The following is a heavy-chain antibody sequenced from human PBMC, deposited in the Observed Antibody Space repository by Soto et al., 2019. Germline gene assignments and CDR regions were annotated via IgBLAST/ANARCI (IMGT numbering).Heavy chain of an antibody. CDR2: INQDGSEK. J-gene: IGHJ6*03. CDR1: GLTFSSYW. CDR3: ARDPADYDFWSGYYTYYYYMDV. Sequence: EVQLVESGGGLVQPGGSLRLSCAASGLTFSSYWMSWVRQAPGKGLEWVANINQDGSEKYYVDSVAGRFTISRDNATNSLYLQMNSLRAEDTAVYYCARDPADYDFWSGYYTYYYYMDVWGKGTTVTVTS. V-gene: IGHV3-7*01. D-gene: IGHD3-3*01.